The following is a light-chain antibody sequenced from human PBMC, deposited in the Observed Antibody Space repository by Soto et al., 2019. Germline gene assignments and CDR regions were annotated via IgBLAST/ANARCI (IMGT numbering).Light chain of an antibody. J-gene: IGLJ3*02. V-gene: IGLV2-23*02. CDR2: EVS. CDR1: SSDVGSYNL. Sequence: QSALTQPASVSGSPGQSITISCTGTSSDVGSYNLVSWYQQHPGKAPKRIIYEVSKRPSGVSNRFSGSKSGNTASLTISGLEAEDEGDYYCCSYAGSSLVFGGGTKLTAL. CDR3: CSYAGSSLV.